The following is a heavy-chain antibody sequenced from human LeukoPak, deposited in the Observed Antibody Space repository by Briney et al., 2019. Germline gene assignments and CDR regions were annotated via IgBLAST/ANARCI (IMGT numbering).Heavy chain of an antibody. D-gene: IGHD3-10*01. CDR2: IYTSGST. CDR3: ASLNYYGSGSPDDY. V-gene: IGHV4-61*02. J-gene: IGHJ4*02. Sequence: PSETLSLTCTVSGGSISSSSYYWSWIRQPAGKGLEWIGRIYTSGSTNYNPSLKSRVTMSVDTSKNQFSLKLSSVTAADTAVYYCASLNYYGSGSPDDYWGQGTLVTVSS. CDR1: GGSISSSSYY.